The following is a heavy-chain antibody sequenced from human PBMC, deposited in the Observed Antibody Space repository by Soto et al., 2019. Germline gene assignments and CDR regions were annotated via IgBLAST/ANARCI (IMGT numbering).Heavy chain of an antibody. V-gene: IGHV4-59*01. CDR2: IYYSGST. D-gene: IGHD3-10*01. J-gene: IGHJ4*02. Sequence: SETLPVTYTVSGGSISRYYWSWIRQPPGKVLEWIGYIYYSGSTNYNPSLKSRVTISVDTSKNQFSLKLSSVTAADTAVYDCARASMVLGVIAYWGKGPLVTVS. CDR1: GGSISRYY. CDR3: ARASMVLGVIAY.